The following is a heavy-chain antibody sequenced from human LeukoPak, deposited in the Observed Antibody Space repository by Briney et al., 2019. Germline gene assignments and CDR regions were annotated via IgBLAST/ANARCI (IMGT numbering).Heavy chain of an antibody. D-gene: IGHD3-22*01. CDR3: ARVLSYYDSSGYSLESWFDP. CDR1: GGSISSGGHS. V-gene: IGHV4-30-2*01. CDR2: IYHSGST. Sequence: PSETLSLTCAVSGGSISSGGHSWSWIRQPPGKGLEWIGYIYHSGSTYYNPSLKSRVTISVDRSKNQFSLKLSSVTAADTAVYYCARVLSYYDSSGYSLESWFDPWGQGTLVTVSS. J-gene: IGHJ5*02.